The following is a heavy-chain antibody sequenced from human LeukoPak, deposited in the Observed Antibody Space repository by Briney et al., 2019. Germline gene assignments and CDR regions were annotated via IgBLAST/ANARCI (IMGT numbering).Heavy chain of an antibody. CDR1: GYTFTSYY. Sequence: ASVKVSCKASGYTFTSYYMYWVRQAPGQGLEWMGIINPNRGSTSYAQKFQGRVTMTRDMSTSTVYMELSSLRSEDMAVYYCARAPLRFLEWLLPMDYWGQGTLVTVSS. J-gene: IGHJ4*02. V-gene: IGHV1-46*01. CDR2: INPNRGST. CDR3: ARAPLRFLEWLLPMDY. D-gene: IGHD3-3*01.